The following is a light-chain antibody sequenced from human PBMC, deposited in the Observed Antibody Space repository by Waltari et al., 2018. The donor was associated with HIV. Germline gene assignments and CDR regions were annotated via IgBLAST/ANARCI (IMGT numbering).Light chain of an antibody. V-gene: IGKV4-1*01. J-gene: IGKJ2*01. CDR2: WTS. CDR3: HQYYSPPYT. Sequence: DIVMNQSPDSLAVSLGERDTINCKSTRSVLYSSNNRSYLAWFQQIPRQAPQLLISWTSTREFGVPDRFTGSGSGTDFTLTISSLQAEDVAVYYCHQYYSPPYTFGQGTKLEI. CDR1: RSVLYSSNNRSY.